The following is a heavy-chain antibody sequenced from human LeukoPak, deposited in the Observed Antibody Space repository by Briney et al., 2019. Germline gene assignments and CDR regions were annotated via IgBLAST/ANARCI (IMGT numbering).Heavy chain of an antibody. D-gene: IGHD2-2*01. CDR3: AHTLGGYCSSTSCYRGEGDY. J-gene: IGHJ4*02. CDR1: GFTFSSYA. Sequence: GGSLRLSCAASGFTFSSYAMSRVRQAPGKGLEWVSAISGSGGSTYYADSVKGRFTISRDNSKNTLYLQMNSLRAEDTAVYYCAHTLGGYCSSTSCYRGEGDYWGQGTLVTVSS. CDR2: ISGSGGST. V-gene: IGHV3-23*01.